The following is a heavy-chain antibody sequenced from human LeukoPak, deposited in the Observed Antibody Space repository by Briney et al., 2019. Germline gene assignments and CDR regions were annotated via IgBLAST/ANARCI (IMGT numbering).Heavy chain of an antibody. D-gene: IGHD6-19*01. J-gene: IGHJ4*02. CDR3: ARITTGYSSGWYGDY. Sequence: GGSLRLSCEASGFTVSSNYMSWVRQAPGKGLEWVSVIYSGGSTYYADSVKGRFTISGDNSKNTLYLQMNSLRAEDTAVYYCARITTGYSSGWYGDYWGQGTLVTVSS. V-gene: IGHV3-53*01. CDR2: IYSGGST. CDR1: GFTVSSNY.